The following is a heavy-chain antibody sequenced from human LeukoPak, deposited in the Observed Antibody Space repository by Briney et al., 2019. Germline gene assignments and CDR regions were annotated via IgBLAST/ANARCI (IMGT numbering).Heavy chain of an antibody. CDR2: INNVASHI. CDR3: AKDSSSGFEDY. Sequence: GGSLRLSCAASGFSISSSAMNWVRQAPGKGLEWVSSINNVASHIYYAGSVRGRFTISRDNSKNTLYLQMNSLRAEDTAVYYCAKDSSSGFEDYWGQGTLVTVSS. V-gene: IGHV3-21*01. D-gene: IGHD1-26*01. J-gene: IGHJ4*02. CDR1: GFSISSSA.